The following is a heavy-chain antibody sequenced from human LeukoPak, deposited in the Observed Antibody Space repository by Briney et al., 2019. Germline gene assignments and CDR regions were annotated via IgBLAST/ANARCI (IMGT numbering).Heavy chain of an antibody. CDR1: GYTFTGYN. Sequence: ASVKVSCKASGYTFTGYNMHWVRQAPGQGLEWMGWINPKSGGTNYAQKFQDRVTMTRDTSISTAYMELSSLRSEDTAVYYCARLASQWELLRVFDYWGQGTLVTVSS. V-gene: IGHV1-2*02. CDR3: ARLASQWELLRVFDY. CDR2: INPKSGGT. D-gene: IGHD1-26*01. J-gene: IGHJ4*02.